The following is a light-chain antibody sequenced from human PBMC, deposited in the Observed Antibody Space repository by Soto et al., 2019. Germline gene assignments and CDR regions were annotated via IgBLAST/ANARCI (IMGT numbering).Light chain of an antibody. CDR3: SSYTTRSTYV. V-gene: IGLV2-18*02. CDR2: EVS. CDR1: SSDVGSYNR. Sequence: QSVLTQPPAVSGSPGQSVTISCTGTSSDVGSYNRVSWYQQPPGTAPKLMIYEVSNRPSGVPDRFSGSKSGNTASLTLSELQAXXEADXXCSSYTTRSTYVFGTGTKVTVL. J-gene: IGLJ1*01.